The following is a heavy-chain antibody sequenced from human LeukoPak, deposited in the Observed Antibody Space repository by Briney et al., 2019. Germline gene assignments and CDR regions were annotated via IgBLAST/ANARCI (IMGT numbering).Heavy chain of an antibody. CDR1: GFIFGAYW. CDR2: IKQDGSEQ. CDR3: VRSLERFGTRDY. J-gene: IGHJ4*02. V-gene: IGHV3-7*01. D-gene: IGHD3-3*01. Sequence: GGSLRLSCAASGFIFGAYWMTWLRQAPGKGLEWVGNIKQDGSEQYYMDSVKGRFTISRDNAKKSLFLQMNSLTAEDTGLYYCVRSLERFGTRDYWGQGTLVTVSS.